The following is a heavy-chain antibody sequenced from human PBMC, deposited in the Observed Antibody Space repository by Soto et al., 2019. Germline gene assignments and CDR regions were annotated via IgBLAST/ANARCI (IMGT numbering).Heavy chain of an antibody. CDR3: AKVSVGYCSSTSCYAFDY. J-gene: IGHJ4*02. CDR1: GFTFSSYG. D-gene: IGHD2-2*01. V-gene: IGHV3-30*18. Sequence: QVQLVESGGGVVQPGRSLRLSCAASGFTFSSYGMHWVRQAPGKGLEWVAVISYDGSKKYYADSVKGRFTISRDNSKNTLYLQMNSLRAEDTAVYYCAKVSVGYCSSTSCYAFDYWGQGTLVTVSS. CDR2: ISYDGSKK.